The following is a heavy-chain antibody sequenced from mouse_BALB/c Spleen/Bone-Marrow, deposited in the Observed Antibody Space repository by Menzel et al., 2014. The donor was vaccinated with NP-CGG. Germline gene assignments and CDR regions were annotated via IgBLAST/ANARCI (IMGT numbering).Heavy chain of an antibody. V-gene: IGHV5-6-3*01. Sequence: EVMLVESGGGLVQPGGSLKISCAASGFTFSSYGMSWVRQTPDKRLDLVATINSNGGSTYYPDSVKGRFTISRDNAKNTLYLQMSSLKSEDTAMYYCARDNYYGYDGFAYWGQGTLVTVSA. CDR1: GFTFSSYG. CDR3: ARDNYYGYDGFAY. D-gene: IGHD2-2*01. J-gene: IGHJ3*01. CDR2: INSNGGST.